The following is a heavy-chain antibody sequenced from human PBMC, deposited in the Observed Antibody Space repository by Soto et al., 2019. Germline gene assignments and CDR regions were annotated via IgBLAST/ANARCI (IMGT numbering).Heavy chain of an antibody. J-gene: IGHJ4*02. CDR2: IIPIFGTA. CDR1: GGTFSSYA. D-gene: IGHD3-22*01. Sequence: SVKVSCKASGGTFSSYAISWVRQAPGQGLEWMGGIIPIFGTANYAQKFQGRVTITADESTSTAYMELSSLRSEDTAVYYCARGLYYYDSSGYYPFDYWGQGTLVTVS. CDR3: ARGLYYYDSSGYYPFDY. V-gene: IGHV1-69*13.